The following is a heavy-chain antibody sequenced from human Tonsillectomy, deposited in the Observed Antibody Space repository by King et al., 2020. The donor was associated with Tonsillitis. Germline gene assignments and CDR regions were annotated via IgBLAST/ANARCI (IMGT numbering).Heavy chain of an antibody. Sequence: LQLQESGSGLVKPSQTLSLTCTVSGGSISRGGYSWSWIRQPPKKGLEWIGYIYDSGSTYYNPSLKSRVTITVDRSKNQFSLKLSSVTAADTAVYYCARVCEGAYSPGGGWFDPWGQGTRVTVSS. CDR1: GGSISRGGYS. V-gene: IGHV4-30-2*01. CDR2: IYDSGST. D-gene: IGHD3-16*01. J-gene: IGHJ5*02. CDR3: ARVCEGAYSPGGGWFDP.